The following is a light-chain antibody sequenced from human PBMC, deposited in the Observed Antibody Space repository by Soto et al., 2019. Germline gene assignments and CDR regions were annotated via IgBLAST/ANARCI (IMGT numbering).Light chain of an antibody. CDR3: HQRQSWPRT. V-gene: IGKV3-11*01. J-gene: IGKJ1*01. Sequence: EIVLTQSPATLSSFPGDRVTLSCRASQYINTRLAWYQHRPGQAPRLLIYQTSIRAAGIPARFSASGTGTDFTLTISYVQPEDFAVYYCHQRQSWPRTFGQGTKGDIK. CDR1: QYINTR. CDR2: QTS.